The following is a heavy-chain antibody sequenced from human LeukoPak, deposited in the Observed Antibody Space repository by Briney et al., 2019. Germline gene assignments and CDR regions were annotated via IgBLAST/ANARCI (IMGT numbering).Heavy chain of an antibody. J-gene: IGHJ4*02. V-gene: IGHV3-48*01. Sequence: GGSLRLSCAASGLTFSSYSMNWVRQAPGKGLEWVSYISSFSGTIYYADSVKGRFTISRDNAKNSLYLQMNSLRAEDTAVYYCARTGGYCSGGSCYRYPAYYFDYWGQGTLVTVSS. CDR3: ARTGGYCSGGSCYRYPAYYFDY. D-gene: IGHD2-15*01. CDR1: GLTFSSYS. CDR2: ISSFSGTI.